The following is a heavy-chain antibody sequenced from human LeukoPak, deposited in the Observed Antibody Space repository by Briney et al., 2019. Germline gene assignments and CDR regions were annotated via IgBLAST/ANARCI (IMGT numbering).Heavy chain of an antibody. CDR2: IRYKAYGGTP. CDR3: TRVGAAYSEAFDI. J-gene: IGHJ3*02. Sequence: GGSLRLSCAASGFTFNNYAMTWFRQLPGKGLEWVGFIRYKAYGGTPEYAASVKGRFSISRDDSKSIAYLQMNSLKSDDTAVYYCTRVGAAYSEAFDIWGQGTTVIVSS. CDR1: GFTFNNYA. V-gene: IGHV3-49*03. D-gene: IGHD1-26*01.